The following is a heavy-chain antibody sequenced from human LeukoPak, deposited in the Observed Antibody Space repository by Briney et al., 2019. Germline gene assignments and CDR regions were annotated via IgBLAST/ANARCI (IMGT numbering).Heavy chain of an antibody. CDR3: ARDQLKHKGEYTMIVVAMGY. Sequence: GGSLRLSCAASGFTFSSYSMNWVRQAPGKGLEWVSSISSTTTYVYYADSVKGRFTISRDNAKNSLYLQMNSLRAEDTAVYYCARDQLKHKGEYTMIVVAMGYWGQGTLVTVSS. V-gene: IGHV3-21*01. D-gene: IGHD3-22*01. CDR2: ISSTTTYV. CDR1: GFTFSSYS. J-gene: IGHJ4*02.